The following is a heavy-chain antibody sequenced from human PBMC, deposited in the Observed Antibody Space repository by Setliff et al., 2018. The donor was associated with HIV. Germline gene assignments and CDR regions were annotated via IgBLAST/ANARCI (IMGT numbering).Heavy chain of an antibody. V-gene: IGHV5-51*01. J-gene: IGHJ2*01. CDR1: GYDFSSYF. CDR3: TRRLSGRTFWYFDL. D-gene: IGHD1-26*01. CDR2: IYPGDSDT. Sequence: PGESPKISCKGSGYDFSSYFIGWVRQMPGKGLEWMGIIYPGDSDTRYSPSFQGQVTISADKSISTAYLQWNSLKVSDTAMYYCTRRLSGRTFWYFDLWGRGTPVTVSS.